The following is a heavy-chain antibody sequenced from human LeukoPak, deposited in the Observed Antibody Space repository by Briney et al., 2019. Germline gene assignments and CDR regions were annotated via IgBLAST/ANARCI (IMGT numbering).Heavy chain of an antibody. V-gene: IGHV1-2*04. CDR1: GYTFTGYY. CDR3: AKDTSYYYDSSGYQDY. CDR2: INPNSGGT. J-gene: IGHJ4*02. Sequence: GASVKVSCKASGYTFTGYYMHWVRQAPGQGLEWMGWINPNSGGTNYAQKFQGWVTMTRDTSISTAYMELSRLRSDDTAVYYCAKDTSYYYDSSGYQDYWGQGTLVTVSS. D-gene: IGHD3-22*01.